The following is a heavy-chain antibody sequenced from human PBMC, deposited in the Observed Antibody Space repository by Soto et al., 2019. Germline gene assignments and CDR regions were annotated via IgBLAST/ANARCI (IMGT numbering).Heavy chain of an antibody. J-gene: IGHJ6*02. D-gene: IGHD2-2*01. CDR1: GFTFSSYA. CDR2: ISYDGSNK. V-gene: IGHV3-30-3*01. Sequence: GGSLRLSCAASGFTFSSYAMHWVRQAPGKGLEWVAVISYDGSNKYYADSVKGRFTISRDNSKNTLYPQMNSLRAEDTAVYYCARDRKVVTPRNNYYYYGMDVWGQGTTVTVSS. CDR3: ARDRKVVTPRNNYYYYGMDV.